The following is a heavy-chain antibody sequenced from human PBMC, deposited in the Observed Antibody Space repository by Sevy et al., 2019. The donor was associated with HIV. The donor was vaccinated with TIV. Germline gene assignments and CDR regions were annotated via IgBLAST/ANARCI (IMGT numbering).Heavy chain of an antibody. CDR2: ISGSGGST. Sequence: GGSLRLSCAASGFTFSTYAMTWVRQAPGKGLEWVSVISGSGGSTYYADSVQGRFTISRDNSKNTLYLQMNSLRPEDTAVYYCAKDRGSGTYYTGDFDCWGQGTLVTVSS. CDR3: AKDRGSGTYYTGDFDC. CDR1: GFTFSTYA. J-gene: IGHJ4*02. V-gene: IGHV3-23*01. D-gene: IGHD3-10*01.